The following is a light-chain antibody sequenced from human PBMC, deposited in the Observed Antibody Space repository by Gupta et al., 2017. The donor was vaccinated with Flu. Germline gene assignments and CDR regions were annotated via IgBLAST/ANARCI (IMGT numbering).Light chain of an antibody. Sequence: SITMSCTGTSSDLGGYNYVSWYQHHPGKAPKLMIFEVNHRPSGVSNRFSGSKPGNTASLTISGLQAEDEADYYCSSFSSSSILIFGGGTKVTVL. CDR1: SSDLGGYNY. J-gene: IGLJ2*01. CDR2: EVN. CDR3: SSFSSSSILI. V-gene: IGLV2-14*01.